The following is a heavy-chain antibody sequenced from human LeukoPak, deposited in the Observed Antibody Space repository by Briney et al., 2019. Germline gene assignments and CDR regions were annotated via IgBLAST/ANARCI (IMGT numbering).Heavy chain of an antibody. Sequence: PGGSLGPSCAASGFTFSSYGMHWVRQAPGKGLEWVAFIRYDGSNKYYADSVKGRFTISRDNSKNTLYLQMNSLRAEDTAVYYCAKDSFDGSGSSPLNWAKTYYFDYWGQGTLVTVSS. D-gene: IGHD3-10*01. V-gene: IGHV3-30*02. CDR2: IRYDGSNK. CDR1: GFTFSSYG. J-gene: IGHJ4*02. CDR3: AKDSFDGSGSSPLNWAKTYYFDY.